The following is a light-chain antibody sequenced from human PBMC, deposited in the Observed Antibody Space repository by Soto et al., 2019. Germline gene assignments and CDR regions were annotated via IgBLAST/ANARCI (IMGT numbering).Light chain of an antibody. CDR3: QTWGTGIVV. Sequence: QLVLTQSPSASASLGASVRLTCTLSSGHNNNAIAWHQQQPEKGPRYLMIVNSDGSHSKGDEIPDRFSGSRSGADLYLTISRLQSEDEADYYCQTWGTGIVVFGGGTKLTVL. V-gene: IGLV4-69*01. J-gene: IGLJ2*01. CDR1: SGHNNNA. CDR2: VNSDGSH.